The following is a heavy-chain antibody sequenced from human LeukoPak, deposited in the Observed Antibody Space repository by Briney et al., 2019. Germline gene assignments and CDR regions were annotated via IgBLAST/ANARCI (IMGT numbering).Heavy chain of an antibody. Sequence: ASVKVSCKASGYTLTGYYMHWVPQAPGQGLERMGRINPNCGGTNYAHRFQCRVTMTRDTSMSTAYMELSRLRSEDTAMYYSARDEKDKGGSGWGTLIHHWGQGTLVTVSS. CDR1: GYTLTGYY. V-gene: IGHV1-2*06. D-gene: IGHD6-19*01. CDR3: ARDEKDKGGSGWGTLIHH. J-gene: IGHJ1*01. CDR2: INPNCGGT.